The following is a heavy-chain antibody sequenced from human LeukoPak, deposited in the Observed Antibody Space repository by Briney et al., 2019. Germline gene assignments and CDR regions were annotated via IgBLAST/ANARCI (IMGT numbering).Heavy chain of an antibody. J-gene: IGHJ1*01. V-gene: IGHV3-21*01. CDR1: GFTFSSFS. CDR2: ISSGSTYI. CDR3: ARGGKRALAGTRSPQYFQH. D-gene: IGHD6-19*01. Sequence: GGSLRLSCEASGFTFSSFSMNWVRQAPGKGLEWISSISSGSTYIHYADSVKGRFTISRDNAKNSLYLQMDSLRAEDTAVYYCARGGKRALAGTRSPQYFQHWGQGTLVTVSS.